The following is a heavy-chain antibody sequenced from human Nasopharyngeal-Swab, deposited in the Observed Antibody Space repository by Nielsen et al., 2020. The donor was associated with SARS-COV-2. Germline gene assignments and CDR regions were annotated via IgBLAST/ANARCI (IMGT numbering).Heavy chain of an antibody. Sequence: GESLKISCAASGFTFSTYWMSWVRQAPGKAPEWVANINEDGSEKDYVDSVRGRFTLSRDNAKNSLYLQMNSLRAEDTAVYYCARDLGNIVATIGFDYWGQGTLVTVSS. CDR1: GFTFSTYW. V-gene: IGHV3-7*01. CDR3: ARDLGNIVATIGFDY. D-gene: IGHD5-12*01. J-gene: IGHJ4*02. CDR2: INEDGSEK.